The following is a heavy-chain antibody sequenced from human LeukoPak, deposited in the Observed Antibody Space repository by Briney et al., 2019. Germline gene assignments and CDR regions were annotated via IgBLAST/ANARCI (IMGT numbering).Heavy chain of an antibody. CDR1: GGSISSYY. J-gene: IGHJ5*02. Sequence: SETLSLTCTVSGGSISSYYWSWIRQPPGKGLEWIGEINHSGGTNYNPSLKSRFTISVDTSKNQFSLKLSSVTAADTAVYYCARHREYSSSQGWFDPWGQGTLVTVSS. V-gene: IGHV4-59*08. CDR3: ARHREYSSSQGWFDP. D-gene: IGHD6-6*01. CDR2: INHSGGT.